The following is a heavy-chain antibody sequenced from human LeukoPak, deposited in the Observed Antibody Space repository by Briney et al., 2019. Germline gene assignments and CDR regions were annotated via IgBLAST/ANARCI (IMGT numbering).Heavy chain of an antibody. V-gene: IGHV3-33*06. CDR2: IWSDGSNR. CDR1: GFTFSHYG. Sequence: GRSLRLSCATSGFTFSHYGMHWVRQAPGKGLEWVAVIWSDGSNRYYGDPVKGRFTISRDNFQRTVYLQMNSLRAEDTAVYYCAKDAQRGFDYSNALDNWGQGTLVTVSS. CDR3: AKDAQRGFDYSNALDN. D-gene: IGHD4-11*01. J-gene: IGHJ4*02.